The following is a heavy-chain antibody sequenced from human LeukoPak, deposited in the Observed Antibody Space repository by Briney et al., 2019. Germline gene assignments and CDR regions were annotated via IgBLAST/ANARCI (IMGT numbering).Heavy chain of an antibody. CDR2: IYHSGST. CDR3: ARARIAATTN. CDR1: GYSISSGYY. J-gene: IGHJ4*02. V-gene: IGHV4-38-2*02. D-gene: IGHD2-15*01. Sequence: SETLSLTCTVSGYSISSGYYWGWIRQPPGKGLEWIGTIYHSGSTYYNPSLKSRVTISVDTSKDQFSLNVNSVTAADTAVYYCARARIAATTNWGQGTLVTVSS.